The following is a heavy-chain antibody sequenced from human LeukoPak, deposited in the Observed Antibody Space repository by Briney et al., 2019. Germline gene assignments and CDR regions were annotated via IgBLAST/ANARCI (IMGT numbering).Heavy chain of an antibody. CDR2: INSGSSTI. D-gene: IGHD1-1*01. V-gene: IGHV3-48*02. Sequence: PGGSLRLSCGASGFSLCSYSMDWVRQAPGKGLEWVSHINSGSSTIYYADSVKGRFTISRDNAGNSLYLQMNSLRDEDTAVYYCARVLLERPGIDSFDMWGQGTMVTVPS. CDR3: ARVLLERPGIDSFDM. CDR1: GFSLCSYS. J-gene: IGHJ3*02.